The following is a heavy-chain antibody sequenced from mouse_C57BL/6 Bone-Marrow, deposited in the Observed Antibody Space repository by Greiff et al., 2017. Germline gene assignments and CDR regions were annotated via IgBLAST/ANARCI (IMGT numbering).Heavy chain of an antibody. Sequence: EVQLQESGPELVKPGASVKISCKASGYSFTGYYMNWVKQSPEKSLEWIGEINPSTGGTTYNQKFKAKATLTVDKSSSTAYMQLKSLTSEDSAVYYCARGGNYDWFAYWGQGTLVTVSA. CDR2: INPSTGGT. D-gene: IGHD2-1*01. CDR3: ARGGNYDWFAY. V-gene: IGHV1-42*01. J-gene: IGHJ3*01. CDR1: GYSFTGYY.